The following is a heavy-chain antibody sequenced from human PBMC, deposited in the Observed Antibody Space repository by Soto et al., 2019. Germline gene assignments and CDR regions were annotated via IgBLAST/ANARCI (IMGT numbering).Heavy chain of an antibody. J-gene: IGHJ5*02. CDR1: GGSIRSSNW. D-gene: IGHD2-2*01. CDR3: ARDLHPSYANAPSGFDT. Sequence: LSLTCEVSGGSIRSSNWWTWVRQPPGRGLEWIGKIFQSGSTIYDPSLQSRVTISLDKSKNQFSLKLTSVTAADTAIYYCARDLHPSYANAPSGFDTWGQGTLVTVSS. CDR2: IFQSGST. V-gene: IGHV4-4*02.